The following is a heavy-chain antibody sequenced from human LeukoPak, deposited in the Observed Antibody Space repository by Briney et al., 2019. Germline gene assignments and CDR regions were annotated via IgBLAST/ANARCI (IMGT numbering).Heavy chain of an antibody. J-gene: IGHJ5*02. V-gene: IGHV3-49*04. D-gene: IGHD3-3*01. CDR3: TRAEGTYYDFWSGYPINP. CDR1: GFTFGDYA. Sequence: GGSLRLSCTASGFTFGDYAMIWVRQAPGKGLEWVGFIRSKAYGGTTEYAASVKGRFTISRDDSKSIAYLQMNSLKTEDTAVYYCTRAEGTYYDFWSGYPINPWGQGTLVTVSS. CDR2: IRSKAYGGTT.